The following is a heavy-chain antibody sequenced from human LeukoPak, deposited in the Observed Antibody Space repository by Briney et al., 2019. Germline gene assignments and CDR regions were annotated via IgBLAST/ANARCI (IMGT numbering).Heavy chain of an antibody. CDR1: GFTFSSYS. J-gene: IGHJ5*02. CDR2: ISSSSSYI. CDR3: ARDPPYSNGWLAH. Sequence: PGGSLRLSCAASGFTFSSYSMNWVRQAQGKGLEWVSSISSSSSYIYYADSVKGRFTISRDNAKNSLYLQMNSLRAEDTAVYYCARDPPYSNGWLAHWGQGTLVTVSS. V-gene: IGHV3-21*01. D-gene: IGHD6-19*01.